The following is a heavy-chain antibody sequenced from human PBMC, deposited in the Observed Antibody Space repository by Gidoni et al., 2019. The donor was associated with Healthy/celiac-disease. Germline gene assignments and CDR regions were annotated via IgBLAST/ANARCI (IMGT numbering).Heavy chain of an antibody. J-gene: IGHJ6*02. CDR3: ASFLGGAAADGMDV. CDR1: GGSISSSSYY. CDR2: IYYSGST. V-gene: IGHV4-39*01. Sequence: QLQLQESGPGLVKPSEPLSLTCTVSGGSISSSSYYWGWIRPPPGKGLEWIGSIYYSGSTYYNPSLKSRVTISVDTSKNQFSLKLSSVTAADTAVYYCASFLGGAAADGMDVWGQGTTVTVSS. D-gene: IGHD6-13*01.